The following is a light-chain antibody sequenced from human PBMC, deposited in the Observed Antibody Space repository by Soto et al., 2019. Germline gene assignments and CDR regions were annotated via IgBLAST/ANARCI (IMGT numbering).Light chain of an antibody. Sequence: QSVLTQPASLSGSLGQSITISCTGATSYVGGYNSVSWYQQHPGKAPKLIIHDVTDRPSGISNRFSGSKSGNTDSLTISGLQAEDEAYYYCSSYTRSSNLLFGGGTKVTVL. CDR1: TSYVGGYNS. CDR2: DVT. V-gene: IGLV2-14*03. J-gene: IGLJ3*02. CDR3: SSYTRSSNLL.